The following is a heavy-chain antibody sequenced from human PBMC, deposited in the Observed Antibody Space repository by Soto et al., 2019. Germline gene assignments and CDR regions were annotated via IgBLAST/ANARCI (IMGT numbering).Heavy chain of an antibody. CDR3: ARHVGNSPPGS. J-gene: IGHJ4*02. CDR1: GGSMSSSYY. V-gene: IGHV4-39*01. Sequence: SETLSLTCTVSGGSMSSSYYWTWIRQSPGKGLEWIGYIYYTGSAYYNPSLKSRVTISVDTSKNQFSLKLTSVTAADTAVYHCARHVGNSPPGSWGQGTLVTVSS. CDR2: IYYTGSA. D-gene: IGHD1-26*01.